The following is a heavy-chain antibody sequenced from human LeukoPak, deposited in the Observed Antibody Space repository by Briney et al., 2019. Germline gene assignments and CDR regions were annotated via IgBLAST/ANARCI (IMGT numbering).Heavy chain of an antibody. D-gene: IGHD6-19*01. CDR2: INPNSGGT. J-gene: IGHJ4*02. V-gene: IGHV1-2*02. CDR3: ARDPLAGRIGYSSGWYVFNYFDY. CDR1: GYTFTGYY. Sequence: ASVKVSCKASGYTFTGYYMHWVGQAPGQGLEGMGWINPNSGGTNYAQKFQGRVTMTRDTSISTAYMELSRLRSDDTAVYYCARDPLAGRIGYSSGWYVFNYFDYWGQGTLVTVSS.